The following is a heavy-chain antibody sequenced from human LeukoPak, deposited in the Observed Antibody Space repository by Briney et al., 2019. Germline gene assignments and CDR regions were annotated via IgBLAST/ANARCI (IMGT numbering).Heavy chain of an antibody. D-gene: IGHD6-19*01. CDR2: ISSSSSYI. CDR1: GFTFSSYS. Sequence: GGSLRLSCAASGFTFSSYSMNWVRQAPGKGLEWVSSISSSSSYIYYADSVKGRFTISRDNAKNSLYLQMNSLRAEDTAVYYCARDQGLLVVAGRFGYWGQGTLVTVSS. V-gene: IGHV3-21*01. CDR3: ARDQGLLVVAGRFGY. J-gene: IGHJ4*02.